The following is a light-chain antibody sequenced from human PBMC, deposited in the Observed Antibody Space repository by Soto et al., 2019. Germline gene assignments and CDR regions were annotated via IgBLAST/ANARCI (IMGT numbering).Light chain of an antibody. CDR2: GAS. CDR3: QQYGSSPPWT. V-gene: IGKV3-20*01. J-gene: IGKJ2*02. Sequence: LTQSPSSLSASVGDRVTITCRASQGISSYLAWYQQKPGQAPRLLIYGASSRATGIPDRFSGSGSGTDFTLTISRLEPEDFAVYYCQQYGSSPPWTFGQGTKLEIK. CDR1: QGISSY.